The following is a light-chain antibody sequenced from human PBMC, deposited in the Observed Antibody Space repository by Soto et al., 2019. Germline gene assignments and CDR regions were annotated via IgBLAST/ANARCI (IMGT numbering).Light chain of an antibody. CDR3: AEWDDSLNGRV. V-gene: IGLV1-44*01. J-gene: IGLJ3*02. Sequence: QSVLTQPPSASGTPGPRVTIPGSATHSNIGRNSVNWYLQLPGTAPRLLIFSSNQRPLGVPDRFSGSRSGTSASLAITGLRSEDDAYYYCAEWDDSLNGRVFGGGTKLTVL. CDR2: SSN. CDR1: HSNIGRNS.